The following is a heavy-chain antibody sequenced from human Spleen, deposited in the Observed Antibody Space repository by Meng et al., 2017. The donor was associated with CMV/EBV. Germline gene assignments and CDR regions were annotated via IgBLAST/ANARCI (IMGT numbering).Heavy chain of an antibody. CDR2: INSGGSST. V-gene: IGHV3-74*01. J-gene: IGHJ4*02. Sequence: GESLKISCAASGFTFSSYAMHWVRQAPGKGLVWVSRINSGGSSTSYADSVKGRFTISRDNAKNTLYLQMNSLRAEDTAVYYCARVKSWFGEHQLDYWGQGTLVTVSS. D-gene: IGHD3-10*01. CDR3: ARVKSWFGEHQLDY. CDR1: GFTFSSYA.